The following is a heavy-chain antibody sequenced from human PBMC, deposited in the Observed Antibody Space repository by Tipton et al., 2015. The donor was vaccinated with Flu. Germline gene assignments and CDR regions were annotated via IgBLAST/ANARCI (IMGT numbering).Heavy chain of an antibody. CDR2: IYTSGST. Sequence: TLSLTCIVSGGSMSSFYWSWIRQPAGKGLEWIGRIYTSGSTIYHPSLKSRVTMSVDTSKNEFSLNLNSVTAADTAVYYCARASGSGTYVIFDYWGRGTLVTVSP. CDR1: GGSMSSFY. V-gene: IGHV4-4*07. CDR3: ARASGSGTYVIFDY. J-gene: IGHJ4*02. D-gene: IGHD3-10*01.